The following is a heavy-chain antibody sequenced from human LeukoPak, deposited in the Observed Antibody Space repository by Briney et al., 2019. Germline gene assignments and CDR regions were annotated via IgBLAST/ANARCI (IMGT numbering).Heavy chain of an antibody. CDR3: ARDSFYDSSGYYYIDY. D-gene: IGHD3-22*01. V-gene: IGHV1-69*01. CDR1: GGTFISYA. J-gene: IGHJ4*02. Sequence: ASVKVSCKASGGTFISYAISWVRQAPGQGLEWMGGIIPIFGTANYAQKFQGRVTITADESTSTAYMELSSLRSEDTAVYYCARDSFYDSSGYYYIDYWGQGTLVTVSS. CDR2: IIPIFGTA.